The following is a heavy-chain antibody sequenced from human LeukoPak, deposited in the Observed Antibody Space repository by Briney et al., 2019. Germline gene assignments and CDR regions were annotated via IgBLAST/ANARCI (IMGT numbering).Heavy chain of an antibody. Sequence: GGSLRLSCAASGFNIEKYAMHWVRQRPGKGLEWVGVISAEGRTDHADSVRGRFTISRDNSKESLFLQMTSLRDEDTALYYCATWAFYHDLDVWGQGTTVTVSS. CDR1: GFNIEKYA. V-gene: IGHV3-43*02. J-gene: IGHJ6*02. CDR3: ATWAFYHDLDV. CDR2: ISAEGRT. D-gene: IGHD3-16*01.